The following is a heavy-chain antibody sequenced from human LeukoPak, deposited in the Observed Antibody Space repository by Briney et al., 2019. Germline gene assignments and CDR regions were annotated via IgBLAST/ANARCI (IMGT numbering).Heavy chain of an antibody. CDR1: GFTFSTYW. V-gene: IGHV3-7*01. J-gene: IGHJ6*03. CDR3: ARVGSSGWYLPSYYYYYMDV. CDR2: IQEDGSEK. Sequence: PGGSLRLSCAASGFTFSTYWMSWARQAPGKGLEWVANIQEDGSEKYYVDSLKGRFTISRDNARNSLFLQMNSLRAEDTAVYYCARVGSSGWYLPSYYYYYMDVWGKGTTVTVSS. D-gene: IGHD6-19*01.